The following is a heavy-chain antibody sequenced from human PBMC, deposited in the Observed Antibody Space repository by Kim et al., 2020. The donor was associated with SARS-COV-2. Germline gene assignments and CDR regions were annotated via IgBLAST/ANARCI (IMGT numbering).Heavy chain of an antibody. CDR3: ARAPYSSSGWFDP. J-gene: IGHJ5*02. CDR1: GGSFSGYY. V-gene: IGHV4-34*01. Sequence: SETLSLTCAVYGGSFSGYYWSWIRQPPGKGLEWIGEINHSGSTNYNPSLKSRVTISVDTSKNQFSLKLSSVTAADTAVYYCARAPYSSSGWFDPWGQGTLVTVSS. D-gene: IGHD6-13*01. CDR2: INHSGST.